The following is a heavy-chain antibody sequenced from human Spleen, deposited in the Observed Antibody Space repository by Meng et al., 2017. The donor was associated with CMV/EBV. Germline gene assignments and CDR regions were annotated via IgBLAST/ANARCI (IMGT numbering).Heavy chain of an antibody. CDR1: GGTFSSYA. J-gene: IGHJ6*02. D-gene: IGHD2-2*01. CDR3: AKEDCSSTSCYWPYYYGMDV. Sequence: SVKVSCKASGGTFSSYAISWVRQAPGQGLEWMGGIIPILGIANYAQKFQGRVTITADKSTSTAYMELSSLRSEDTAVYYCAKEDCSSTSCYWPYYYGMDVWGQGTTVTVSS. CDR2: IIPILGIA. V-gene: IGHV1-69*10.